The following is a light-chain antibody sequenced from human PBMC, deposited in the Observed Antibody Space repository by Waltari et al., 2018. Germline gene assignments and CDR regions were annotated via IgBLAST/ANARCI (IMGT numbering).Light chain of an antibody. CDR1: ALPKQY. Sequence: SYELTQPPSVSVSPGQTARITCSGDALPKQYPYWYQQKPGQAPVLVIYKDSERPSGIPERFSGSSSGTTVTLTISGVQAEDEADYYCQSADSSGTYNVVFGGGTKLTVL. J-gene: IGLJ2*01. CDR2: KDS. V-gene: IGLV3-25*03. CDR3: QSADSSGTYNVV.